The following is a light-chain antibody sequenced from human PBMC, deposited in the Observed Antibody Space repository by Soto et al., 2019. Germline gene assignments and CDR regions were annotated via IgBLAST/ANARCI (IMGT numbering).Light chain of an antibody. J-gene: IGKJ4*01. CDR2: GAS. V-gene: IGKV3-15*01. Sequence: EIVLTQSPGTLSLSPGERATLSCRVSQSVNRNYLAWYQQKPGQAPRLLIYGASTRATGVPTRFSGSRSGAEFTLTINSLQSEDFAVYYCQPYNNWPLTFGGGTKVEIK. CDR1: QSVNRN. CDR3: QPYNNWPLT.